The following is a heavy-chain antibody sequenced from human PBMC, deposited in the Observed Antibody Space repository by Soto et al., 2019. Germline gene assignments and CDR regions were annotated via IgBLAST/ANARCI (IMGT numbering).Heavy chain of an antibody. CDR2: IYYTGST. J-gene: IGHJ6*02. D-gene: IGHD6-19*01. CDR3: ASSPVTGIYYAMDV. Sequence: PSETLSLTCTVSGGSISSGGYYWSWIRQHPGKGLEWIGNIYYTGSTHYDPSLKSRITISLDTSKNRISLKLSSVTAADTAVYYCASSPVTGIYYAMDVWGQGTTVTVSS. CDR1: GGSISSGGYY. V-gene: IGHV4-31*03.